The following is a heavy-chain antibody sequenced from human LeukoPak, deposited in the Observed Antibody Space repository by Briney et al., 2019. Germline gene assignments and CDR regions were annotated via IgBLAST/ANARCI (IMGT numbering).Heavy chain of an antibody. CDR2: INHSGST. V-gene: IGHV4-34*01. D-gene: IGHD3-16*01. J-gene: IGHJ4*02. CDR3: ARGIRRLRLGERFLHDY. CDR1: GGSFSGYY. Sequence: PSETLSLTCAVYGGSFSGYYWSWIRQPPGKGLEWIGEINHSGSTNYNPSLKSRVTISVDTSKNQFSLKLSSVTAADTAVYYCARGIRRLRLGERFLHDYWGQGTLVTVSS.